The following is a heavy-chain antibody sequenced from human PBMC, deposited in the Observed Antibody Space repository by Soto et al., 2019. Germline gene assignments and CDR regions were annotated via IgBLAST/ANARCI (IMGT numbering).Heavy chain of an antibody. V-gene: IGHV3-9*01. CDR2: ITWNSGKI. J-gene: IGHJ4*01. D-gene: IGHD2-15*01. CDR1: GFTFDDYA. Sequence: GRSLRLSCTASGFTFDDYAMHWVRQGPGRGLEWVSGITWNSGKIAYADSVKGRFTIARDDDNNSLYLQMNSLRPEDTALYYCVKDSYADFHRVLSTAEYFFDYWGHGTLVTVSS. CDR3: VKDSYADFHRVLSTAEYFFDY.